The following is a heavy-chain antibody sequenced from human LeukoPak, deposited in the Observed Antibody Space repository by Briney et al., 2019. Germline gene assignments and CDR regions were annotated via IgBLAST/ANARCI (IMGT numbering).Heavy chain of an antibody. J-gene: IGHJ4*02. V-gene: IGHV3-23*01. CDR3: AKRPAAVRGVIPYLDY. D-gene: IGHD3-10*02. Sequence: GGSLRLSCAVSGFMFSSFSMSWVLHVPGKGLEWVSTISAGGSTYYADSVKGRFTISRDNSKNTLFLQMNSLRAEDTAIYYCAKRPAAVRGVIPYLDYWGQGTMVTVSS. CDR1: GFMFSSFS. CDR2: ISAGGST.